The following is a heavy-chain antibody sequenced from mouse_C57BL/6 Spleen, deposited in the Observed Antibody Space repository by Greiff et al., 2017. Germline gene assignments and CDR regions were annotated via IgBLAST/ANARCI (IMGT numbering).Heavy chain of an antibody. CDR3: ARSKDYGSSRPGFDY. CDR1: GYTFTDYN. D-gene: IGHD1-1*01. J-gene: IGHJ2*01. V-gene: IGHV1-22*01. Sequence: VQLKESGPELVKPGASVKMSCKASGYTFTDYNMHWVKQSHGKSLEWIGYINPNNGGTSYNQKFKGKATLTVNKSSSTAYMELRSQTSEDSAVYYCARSKDYGSSRPGFDYWGQGTTLTVSS. CDR2: INPNNGGT.